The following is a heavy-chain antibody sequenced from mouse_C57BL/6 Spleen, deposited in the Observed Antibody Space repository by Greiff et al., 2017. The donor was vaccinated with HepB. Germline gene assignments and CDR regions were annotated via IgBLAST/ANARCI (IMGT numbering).Heavy chain of an antibody. CDR3: AENAPLQYYGNSYHYYAMEY. J-gene: IGHJ4*01. CDR1: GFTFSDYG. Sequence: EVHLVESGGGLVKPGGSLKLSCAASGFTFSDYGMHWVRQAPEKGLEWVAYISSGSSTIYYADTVKGRFTISRANAKNTLFLQMTSLRSEDTAMYYCAENAPLQYYGNSYHYYAMEYWGQGTSGTVSS. CDR2: ISSGSSTI. D-gene: IGHD1-1*01. V-gene: IGHV5-17*01.